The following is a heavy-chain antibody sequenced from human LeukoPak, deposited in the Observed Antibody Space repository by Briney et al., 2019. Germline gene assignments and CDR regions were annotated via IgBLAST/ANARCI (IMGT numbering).Heavy chain of an antibody. J-gene: IGHJ4*02. V-gene: IGHV2-5*01. D-gene: IGHD6-13*01. CDR2: IYWNDDK. Sequence: SGPTLVNPTQTLTLTCTCSGFSLSTSGVGVGWIGQPPGKALEWLALIYWNDDKRYSPSLKSRLTITKDTSKNQVVLTMTNMDPVDTATYYCAHTRSYSSRAGTYFDYWGQGTLVTVSP. CDR3: AHTRSYSSRAGTYFDY. CDR1: GFSLSTSGVG.